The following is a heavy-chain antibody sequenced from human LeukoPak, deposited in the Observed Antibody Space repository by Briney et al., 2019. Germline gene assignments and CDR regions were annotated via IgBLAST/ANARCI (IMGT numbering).Heavy chain of an antibody. J-gene: IGHJ5*02. V-gene: IGHV4-59*01. CDR1: GGSISSYY. CDR2: IHYSGST. CDR3: ASRSGYDSNNWFDP. D-gene: IGHD5-12*01. Sequence: PSETLSLTCTVSGGSISSYYWSWIRQPPGKGLEWIGYIHYSGSTNYNPSLKSRVTISVDTSKNQFSLKLSSVTAADTAVYYCASRSGYDSNNWFDPWGQGTLVTVSS.